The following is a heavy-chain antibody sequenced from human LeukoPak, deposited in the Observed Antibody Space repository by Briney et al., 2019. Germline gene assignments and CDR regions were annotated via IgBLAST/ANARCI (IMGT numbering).Heavy chain of an antibody. Sequence: GESLKISCKGSGYSFTSYWIGWVRQMPGKGLEWMGIIYPGDSDTRYSPSFQGLVTISADKSISTAYLQWSSLRASDTAMYYCARHGPLYSSGSGMDVWGQGTTVTVSS. D-gene: IGHD6-19*01. CDR3: ARHGPLYSSGSGMDV. J-gene: IGHJ6*02. CDR1: GYSFTSYW. CDR2: IYPGDSDT. V-gene: IGHV5-51*01.